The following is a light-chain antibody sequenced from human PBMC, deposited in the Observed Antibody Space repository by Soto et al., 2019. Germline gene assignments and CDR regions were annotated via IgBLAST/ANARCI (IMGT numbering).Light chain of an antibody. CDR2: EVT. V-gene: IGLV2-14*01. CDR1: TSDVGRYDY. J-gene: IGLJ2*01. Sequence: QSVLTQPASVSGSPGQSITISCTGTTSDVGRYDYVSWYQQHPGEAPKLVIFEVTRRPSESSNRFSGSKSGNTASLTISGLQAEDEADYYCSSYRNGGTLIFGGGTQLTVL. CDR3: SSYRNGGTLI.